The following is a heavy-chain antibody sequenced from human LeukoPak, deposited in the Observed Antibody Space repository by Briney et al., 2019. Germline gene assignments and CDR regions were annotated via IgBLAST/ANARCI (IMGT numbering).Heavy chain of an antibody. D-gene: IGHD3-3*01. CDR2: LREDGSDK. CDR1: GFTFSGYV. Sequence: PGGALRLSCAASGFTFSGYVMHWVRQAPRKRLEWVSLLREDGSDKYSTDSVKGGFTISTDNSKRTLYLQKNSTRDEDTRVYNTAARNVARFPIRVYWGQGTLVTVSS. CDR3: AARNVARFPIRVY. J-gene: IGHJ4*02. V-gene: IGHV3-30*02.